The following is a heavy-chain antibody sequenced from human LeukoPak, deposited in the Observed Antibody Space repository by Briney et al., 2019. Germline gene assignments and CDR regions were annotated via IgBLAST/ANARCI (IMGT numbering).Heavy chain of an antibody. J-gene: IGHJ4*02. Sequence: SETLSLTCTVSGGSISSSSYYWGWIRQPPGKGLEWIGYVYYDGGTSYSPALTSRVTISVDTSKNQFSLRLSSVTVADTAVYYCARGAWSSPRTPLKYWGQGIRVTVSS. CDR3: ARGAWSSPRTPLKY. CDR1: GGSISSSSYY. D-gene: IGHD2-2*01. V-gene: IGHV4-61*05. CDR2: VYYDGGT.